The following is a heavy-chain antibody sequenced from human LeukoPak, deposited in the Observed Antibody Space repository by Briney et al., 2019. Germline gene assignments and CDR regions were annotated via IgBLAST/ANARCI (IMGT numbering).Heavy chain of an antibody. Sequence: GGSLRLSCAASGFTFSSYGMHWVRQAPGKGLEWVAFIRYDGSNKYCADSVKGRFTISRDNSKNTLYLQMNSLRAEDTAVYYCAKLGKGYCSSTSCYLDYWGQGTLVTVSS. D-gene: IGHD2-2*01. CDR2: IRYDGSNK. V-gene: IGHV3-30*02. CDR1: GFTFSSYG. J-gene: IGHJ4*02. CDR3: AKLGKGYCSSTSCYLDY.